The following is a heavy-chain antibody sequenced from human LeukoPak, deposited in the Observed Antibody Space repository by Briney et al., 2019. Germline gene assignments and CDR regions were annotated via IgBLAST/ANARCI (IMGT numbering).Heavy chain of an antibody. J-gene: IGHJ5*02. D-gene: IGHD2-21*02. CDR1: GFTLSCYA. CDR3: AKLAVVTVIPNWFDP. V-gene: IGHV3-23*01. Sequence: PGGSLRLSCAASGFTLSCYAMSWVRQAPGKGLEWVSAISGSGGSTYYADSVKGRFTISRDNSKNTLYLQMNSLRAEDTAVYYCAKLAVVTVIPNWFDPWGQGTLVTVSS. CDR2: ISGSGGST.